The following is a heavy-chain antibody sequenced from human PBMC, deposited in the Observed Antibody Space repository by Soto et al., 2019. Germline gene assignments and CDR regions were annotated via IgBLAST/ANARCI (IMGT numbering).Heavy chain of an antibody. J-gene: IGHJ6*02. CDR2: INPNSGGT. Sequence: WKAVGYDYSSYCRPSEQQNTRQGIEWMGWINPNSGGTNYAQKFQGWVTMARDTCISAAYMELSRLRSGDTAVYYCARAGGYCSSSSCYPHPYCYYYYGMDVWVQGTTVTVSS. V-gene: IGHV1-2*04. CDR1: GYDYSSYC. CDR3: ARAGGYCSSSSCYPHPYCYYYYGMDV. D-gene: IGHD2-2*01.